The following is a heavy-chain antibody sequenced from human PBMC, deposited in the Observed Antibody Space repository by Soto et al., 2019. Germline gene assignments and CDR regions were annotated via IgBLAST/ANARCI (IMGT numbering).Heavy chain of an antibody. J-gene: IGHJ5*02. CDR1: GGSIRSAGHY. V-gene: IGHV4-31*03. D-gene: IGHD2-8*01. Sequence: SETLSLTCTVSGGSIRSAGHYWSWIRQHPGKGLEWIGYINHSGTTFYNPSLKSRLTISVDTSENQFSLRLTSVTAADTAVYFCASWGGFRPDGVCAAPFYPWGQGTQVTVSS. CDR3: ASWGGFRPDGVCAAPFYP. CDR2: INHSGTT.